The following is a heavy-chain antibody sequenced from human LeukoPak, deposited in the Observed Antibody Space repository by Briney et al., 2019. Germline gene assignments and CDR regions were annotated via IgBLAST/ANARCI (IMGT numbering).Heavy chain of an antibody. Sequence: PGGSLRLSCAASGFTFSSYAMSWVRQAPGKGLEWVSYISSSSSTIYYADSVKGRFTISRDNAKNSLYLQMNSLRAEDTAVYYCARGGDRYGFGELFGYGMDVWGQGTTVTVSS. D-gene: IGHD3-10*01. CDR3: ARGGDRYGFGELFGYGMDV. V-gene: IGHV3-48*01. CDR1: GFTFSSYA. CDR2: ISSSSSTI. J-gene: IGHJ6*02.